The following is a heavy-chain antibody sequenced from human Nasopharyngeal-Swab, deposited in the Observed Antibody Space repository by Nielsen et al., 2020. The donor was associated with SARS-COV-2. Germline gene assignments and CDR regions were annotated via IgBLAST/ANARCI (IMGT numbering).Heavy chain of an antibody. D-gene: IGHD6-13*01. CDR1: GGSFSSYY. V-gene: IGHV4-39*01. Sequence: SETLSLTCAVYGGSFSSYYWGWIRQPPGKGLEWIGSIYYSGSTYYNPSLKSRVTISVDTSKNQFSLKLSSVTAADTAVYYCARWGNSSRAGDYFDYWGQGTLVTVSS. CDR3: ARWGNSSRAGDYFDY. J-gene: IGHJ4*02. CDR2: IYYSGST.